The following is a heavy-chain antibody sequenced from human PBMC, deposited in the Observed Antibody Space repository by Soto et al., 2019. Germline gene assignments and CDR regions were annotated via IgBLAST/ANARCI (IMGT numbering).Heavy chain of an antibody. CDR1: GFTFSTYW. V-gene: IGHV3-74*01. Sequence: GGSLRLSCAASGFTFSTYWMHWVRQVPGEGLVWVSRINTDASYTTYADSVKDRFTISRDNSRNTLDLQMNNLRTEDTGVYFCARDIYSYGSVGTPDIWGQGKMVTVSS. D-gene: IGHD5-18*01. CDR2: INTDASYT. J-gene: IGHJ3*02. CDR3: ARDIYSYGSVGTPDI.